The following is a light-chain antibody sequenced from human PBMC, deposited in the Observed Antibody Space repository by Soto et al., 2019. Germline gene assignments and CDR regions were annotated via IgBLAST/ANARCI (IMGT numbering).Light chain of an antibody. CDR3: SSYTSSSTLPDV. CDR2: DVT. CDR1: SSDIGGYNY. Sequence: QSALTQPASVSGSPGQSITISCTGTSSDIGGYNYVSWYQQHPGKAPKLMIYDVTNRPSGVSNRFSGSKSGNTASLIISGLQAEDEADYYCSSYTSSSTLPDVFGSGTKVTVL. J-gene: IGLJ1*01. V-gene: IGLV2-14*01.